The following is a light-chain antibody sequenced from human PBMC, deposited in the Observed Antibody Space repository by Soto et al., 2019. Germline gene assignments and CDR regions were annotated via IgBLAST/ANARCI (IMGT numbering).Light chain of an antibody. CDR3: QQSYSTPYT. CDR1: QSISSY. Sequence: TQMTQSPSSLSASVGDRVTITCRASQSISSYLHWYQQKPGKAPKLLIYSASSLQSGVPSRFSGSGSGTDFTLTISSLQPEDFATYYCQQSYSTPYTFGQGTKVDIK. V-gene: IGKV1-39*01. J-gene: IGKJ2*01. CDR2: SAS.